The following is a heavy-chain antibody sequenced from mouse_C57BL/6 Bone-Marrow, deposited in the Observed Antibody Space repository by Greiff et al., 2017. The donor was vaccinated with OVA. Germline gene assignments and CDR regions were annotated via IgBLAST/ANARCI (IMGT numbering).Heavy chain of an antibody. V-gene: IGHV1-69*01. Sequence: VQLQQPGAELVMPGASVKLSCKASGYTFTSYWMHWVKQRPGQGLEWIGEIDPSDSYTNYNQKFKGKSTLTVDKSSSTAYMQLSSLTSEDSAVDDCTRNPLTANYWALDYWGKGTTGTVSS. CDR1: GYTFTSYW. CDR2: IDPSDSYT. J-gene: IGHJ4*01. CDR3: TRNPLTANYWALDY. D-gene: IGHD4-1*01.